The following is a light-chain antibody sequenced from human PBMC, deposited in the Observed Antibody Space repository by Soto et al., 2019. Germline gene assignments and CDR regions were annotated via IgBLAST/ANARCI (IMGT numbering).Light chain of an antibody. V-gene: IGKV1-39*01. CDR2: GAS. J-gene: IGKJ4*01. CDR3: QQYHSIPLT. Sequence: DNQMTQSPSSLSAYVGDSVTITCRASQNSNIYLNWYQRKPGQAPKILIYGASSLQSGVSSRFSGSGSGTDFTLTISSLQPEDFATYYCQQYHSIPLTFGGGTKVEIK. CDR1: QNSNIY.